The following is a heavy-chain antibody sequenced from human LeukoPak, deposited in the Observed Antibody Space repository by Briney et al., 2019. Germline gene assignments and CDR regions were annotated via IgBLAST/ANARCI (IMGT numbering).Heavy chain of an antibody. J-gene: IGHJ4*02. CDR1: GASITSGTYY. V-gene: IGHV4-31*03. CDR2: IYYTGTT. CDR3: ARVGSRDTFHLDY. D-gene: IGHD2-15*01. Sequence: SQTLSLTCTVSGASITSGTYYWSWIRQHPGKGLEWIGCIYYTGTTDYNPSLKSRVTISRDTSKNQFSLSLSSVTAEDTAVFYCARVGSRDTFHLDYWGQGSLVTVSS.